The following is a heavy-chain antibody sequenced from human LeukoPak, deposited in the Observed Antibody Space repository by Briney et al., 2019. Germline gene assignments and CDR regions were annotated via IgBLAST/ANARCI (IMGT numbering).Heavy chain of an antibody. Sequence: GGSLRLSCAASGFTFSSYWMHWVRQAPGKGLEWVSVIYSGGSTYYADSVKGRFTISRDNSKNTLYLQMNSLRAEDTAVYYCARVRFGTFDPWGQGTLVTVSS. CDR3: ARVRFGTFDP. CDR1: GFTFSSYW. J-gene: IGHJ5*02. V-gene: IGHV3-66*01. CDR2: IYSGGST. D-gene: IGHD3/OR15-3a*01.